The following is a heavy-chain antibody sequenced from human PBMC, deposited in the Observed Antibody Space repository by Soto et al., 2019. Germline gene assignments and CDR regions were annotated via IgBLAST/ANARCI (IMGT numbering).Heavy chain of an antibody. D-gene: IGHD3-3*01. V-gene: IGHV3-74*01. CDR2: INGDGSST. CDR1: GFTFSSYW. Sequence: SLRLSCAASGFTFSSYWMHWVRQAPGKGLVWVSRINGDGSSTTHADSVRGRFTISRDNTKNTLYLQMNSLRAEDTAVYYCTRDAYYDFWSGYSAYYYYYMDVWGKGTTVTVSS. J-gene: IGHJ6*03. CDR3: TRDAYYDFWSGYSAYYYYYMDV.